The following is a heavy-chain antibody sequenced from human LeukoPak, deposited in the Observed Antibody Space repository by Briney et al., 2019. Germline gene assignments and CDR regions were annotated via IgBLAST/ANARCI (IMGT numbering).Heavy chain of an antibody. V-gene: IGHV3-30*03. D-gene: IGHD2-2*01. CDR1: GFIFRNYG. J-gene: IGHJ3*02. Sequence: PGRSLRLSCAASGFIFRNYGMHWVRQAPGKGLEWVAVISYDGSNKYYADSVKGRFTISRDNSKNTLYLQMNSLRVEDTAMYYCARDSSTSIFSLNAFDIWGQGTMVTVSS. CDR3: ARDSSTSIFSLNAFDI. CDR2: ISYDGSNK.